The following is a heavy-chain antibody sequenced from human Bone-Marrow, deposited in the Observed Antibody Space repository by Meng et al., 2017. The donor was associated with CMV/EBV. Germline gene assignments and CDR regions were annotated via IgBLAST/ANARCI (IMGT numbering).Heavy chain of an antibody. V-gene: IGHV3-30*04. Sequence: GESLKISCAASGFTFSSYEMNWVRQAPGKGLEWVAVISYDGSNKYYADSVKGRFTISRDNSKNTLYLQMNSLRAEDTAVYYCARYGGIAATREYYYYGMDVWGQGTTVTVSS. CDR1: GFTFSSYE. CDR2: ISYDGSNK. CDR3: ARYGGIAATREYYYYGMDV. D-gene: IGHD2-15*01. J-gene: IGHJ6*02.